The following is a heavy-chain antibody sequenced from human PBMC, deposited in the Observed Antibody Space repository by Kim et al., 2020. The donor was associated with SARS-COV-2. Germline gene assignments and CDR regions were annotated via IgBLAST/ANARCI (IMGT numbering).Heavy chain of an antibody. D-gene: IGHD4-17*01. J-gene: IGHJ4*02. CDR1: GFTFSNYA. V-gene: IGHV3-23*01. CDR2: IRNSDAST. CDR3: ASKLSGRDGDNDN. Sequence: GGSLRLSCAASGFTFSNYAMSWVRQAPGKGLEWVSSIRNSDASTYYADSVKGRFTISRDNSKNTVYLQMNSLRAEDTAIYYCASKLSGRDGDNDNWGQGTLVTVFS.